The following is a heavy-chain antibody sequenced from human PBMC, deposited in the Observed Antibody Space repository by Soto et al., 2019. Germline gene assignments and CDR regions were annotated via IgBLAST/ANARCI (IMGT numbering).Heavy chain of an antibody. CDR1: GGSISGYY. V-gene: IGHV4-59*01. J-gene: IGHJ4*02. CDR2: IHYSGST. D-gene: IGHD6-13*01. CDR3: ARGSAAGTKSPFDY. Sequence: VQLQESGPGLVKPSETLSLTCTVSGGSISGYYWSWIRQSPGKGLEWIGYIHYSGSTNYNPSLKSRVTISVDTSKNQLSLKLSYVTAADTAVYYCARGSAAGTKSPFDYWGQGTLVTVSS.